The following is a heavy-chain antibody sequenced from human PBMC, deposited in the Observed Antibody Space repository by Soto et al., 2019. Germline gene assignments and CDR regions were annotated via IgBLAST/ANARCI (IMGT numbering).Heavy chain of an antibody. V-gene: IGHV3-21*01. J-gene: IGHJ4*02. CDR3: ARHLTKVVRSLYYFDY. D-gene: IGHD2-15*01. CDR2: ISRLSDYI. Sequence: EVQLVDSGGGLVKPGGSLRLSCAASGFTFSSYSMNCVRQAPGKGLEWVSSISRLSDYIYYADSVKGRFTISRDNAKNSLYLQMTNLSAEDTAVYYCARHLTKVVRSLYYFDYWGQGTRVTVSP. CDR1: GFTFSSYS.